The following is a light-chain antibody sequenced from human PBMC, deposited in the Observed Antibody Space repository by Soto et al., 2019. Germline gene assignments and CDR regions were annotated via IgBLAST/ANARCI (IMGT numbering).Light chain of an antibody. CDR1: SSNIGSNY. CDR2: RNN. J-gene: IGLJ3*02. V-gene: IGLV1-47*01. CDR3: AAWDDSLSGPE. Sequence: QSVLTQPPSASGTPGQRVTISCSGSSSNIGSNYVYWYQQLPGTAPNLLIYRNNQRPSGVPDRFSGSKSGTSACLAISGLRSEDEADYYCAAWDDSLSGPEFGGGTKLTVL.